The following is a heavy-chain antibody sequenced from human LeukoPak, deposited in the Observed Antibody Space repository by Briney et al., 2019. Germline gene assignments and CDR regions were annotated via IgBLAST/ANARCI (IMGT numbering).Heavy chain of an antibody. CDR1: GGSISSGGYY. Sequence: SETLSLTCTVSGGSISSGGYYWSWIRQHPGKGLEWIGYICYSGSTYYNPSLKSRVTISVDTSKNQFSLKLSSVTAADTAVYYCARVRYSYGPYFDYWGQGTLVTVSS. D-gene: IGHD5-18*01. CDR2: ICYSGST. V-gene: IGHV4-31*03. CDR3: ARVRYSYGPYFDY. J-gene: IGHJ4*02.